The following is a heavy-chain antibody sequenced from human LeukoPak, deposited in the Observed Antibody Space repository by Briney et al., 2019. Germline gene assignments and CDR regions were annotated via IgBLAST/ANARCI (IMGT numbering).Heavy chain of an antibody. J-gene: IGHJ3*02. CDR2: ISAYNGNT. Sequence: ASVKVSCKASGYTFTSYGISWVRQAPGQGLEWMGWISAYNGNTNYAQKLQGRVTMTTDTSTSTAYMELRSLRSDNTAVYYCARGLYGSGSYFAFDIWGQGTMVTVSS. V-gene: IGHV1-18*04. D-gene: IGHD3-10*01. CDR3: ARGLYGSGSYFAFDI. CDR1: GYTFTSYG.